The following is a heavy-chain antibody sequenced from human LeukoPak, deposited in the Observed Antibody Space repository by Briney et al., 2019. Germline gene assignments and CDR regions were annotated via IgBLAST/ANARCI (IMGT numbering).Heavy chain of an antibody. CDR1: GASISSTSYC. CDR2: IHTSGST. CDR3: ACLTTADAFDI. J-gene: IGHJ3*02. V-gene: IGHV4-61*09. Sequence: SETLSLTCTVSGASISSTSYCWGWIRQPAGKGLEWIGHIHTSGSTNYNPSLKSRVTISVDTSKNQFSLKLSSVTAADTAVYYCACLTTADAFDIWGQGTMVTVSS. D-gene: IGHD3-22*01.